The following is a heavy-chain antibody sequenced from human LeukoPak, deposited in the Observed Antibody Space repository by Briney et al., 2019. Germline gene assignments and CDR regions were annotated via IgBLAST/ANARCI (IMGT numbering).Heavy chain of an antibody. D-gene: IGHD5-12*01. Sequence: SETLSLTCAVYGGSFSGYYWSWIRQPPGKGLEWIGSIYYSGSTYYNPSLKSRVTISVDTSKNQFSLKLSSVTAADTAVYYCASSGPGYYFDYWGQGTLVTVSS. CDR3: ASSGPGYYFDY. V-gene: IGHV4-34*01. CDR2: IYYSGST. CDR1: GGSFSGYY. J-gene: IGHJ4*02.